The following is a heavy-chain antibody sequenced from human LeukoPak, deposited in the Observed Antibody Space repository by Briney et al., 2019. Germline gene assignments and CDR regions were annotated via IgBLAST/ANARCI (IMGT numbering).Heavy chain of an antibody. CDR1: GGSFSGYY. Sequence: SETLSLTCAVYGGSFSGYYWSWIRQPPGKGLEWIGEINHSGSTNYNPSLKSRVTISVDTSKNQFSLNLSSVTTADTAVYYCARVSCSSTSCPRRDALDVWGQGTMVTVSS. J-gene: IGHJ3*01. CDR3: ARVSCSSTSCPRRDALDV. D-gene: IGHD2-2*01. V-gene: IGHV4-34*01. CDR2: INHSGST.